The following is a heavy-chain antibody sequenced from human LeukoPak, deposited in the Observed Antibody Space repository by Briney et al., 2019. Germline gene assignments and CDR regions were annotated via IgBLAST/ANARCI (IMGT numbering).Heavy chain of an antibody. V-gene: IGHV3-30-3*01. CDR2: ISYDGSNK. CDR1: GFTFSSYA. J-gene: IGHJ4*02. Sequence: PGGSLRLSCAASGFTFSSYAMHWVRQAPGKGLEWVAVISYDGSNKYYADSVKGRFTISRDNSKNTLYLQMNSLRAEDTAVYYCARSELGNLSPRGFWSQLRRRPLDYWGQGTLVTVSS. D-gene: IGHD1-14*01. CDR3: ARSELGNLSPRGFWSQLRRRPLDY.